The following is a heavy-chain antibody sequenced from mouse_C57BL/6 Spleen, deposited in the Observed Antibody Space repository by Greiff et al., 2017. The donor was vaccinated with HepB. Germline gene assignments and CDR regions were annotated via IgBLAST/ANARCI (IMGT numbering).Heavy chain of an antibody. CDR3: ARSYYYGSSYGY. D-gene: IGHD1-1*01. J-gene: IGHJ2*01. CDR2: IDPSDSYT. Sequence: QSCKASGYTFTSYWMHWVKQRPGQGLEWIGEIDPSDSYTNYNQKFKGKSTLTVDKSSSTAYMQLSSLTSEDSAVYYCARSYYYGSSYGYWGQGTTLTVSS. V-gene: IGHV1-69*01. CDR1: GYTFTSYW.